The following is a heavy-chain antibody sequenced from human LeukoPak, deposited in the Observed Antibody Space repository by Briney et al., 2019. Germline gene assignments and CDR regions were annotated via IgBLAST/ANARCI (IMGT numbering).Heavy chain of an antibody. CDR2: INHSSST. CDR3: ASARKPY. CDR1: GGSFSGYY. J-gene: IGHJ4*02. V-gene: IGHV4-34*01. Sequence: SETLSLTCAVYGGSFSGYYWRWIRQPPGNGLEWSEEINHSSSTNNHTSLKDRFTISVDPSKTQFSLKLRAVSACETAVYYCASARKPYWGQGTLVTVSS.